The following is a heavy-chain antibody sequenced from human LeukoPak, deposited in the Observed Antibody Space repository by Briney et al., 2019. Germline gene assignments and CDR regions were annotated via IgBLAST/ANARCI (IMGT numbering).Heavy chain of an antibody. J-gene: IGHJ4*02. V-gene: IGHV4-59*08. CDR1: GGSITSYY. CDR2: VYYSGTT. Sequence: SETLSLTCAVSGGSITSYYWSWIRQVPGKGLEWIGYVYYSGTTNYDPSLKSRLTISVDTSKNQFSLTLSSVTAADTAVYYCARVARCTSCFDVDYWGQGTLVTVSS. D-gene: IGHD2-2*01. CDR3: ARVARCTSCFDVDY.